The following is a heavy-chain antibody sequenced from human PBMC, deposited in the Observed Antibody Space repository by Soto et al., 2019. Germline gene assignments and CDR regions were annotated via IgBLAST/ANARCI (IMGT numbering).Heavy chain of an antibody. J-gene: IGHJ4*02. CDR3: ARDLISMVRGVMAH. V-gene: IGHV1-69*13. Sequence: SVKVSCKASGGSFSTYAITWVRQAPGQGPEWMGGIIPFFGTATSAQKFQGRVTITADESTCTVYMELSSLRSEDTAVYYCARDLISMVRGVMAHWGQGTLVTVSS. CDR1: GGSFSTYA. CDR2: IIPFFGTA. D-gene: IGHD3-10*01.